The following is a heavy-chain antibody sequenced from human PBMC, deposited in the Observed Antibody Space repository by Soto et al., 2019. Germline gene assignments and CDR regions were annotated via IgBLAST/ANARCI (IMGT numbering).Heavy chain of an antibody. V-gene: IGHV3-66*01. D-gene: IGHD3-10*01. J-gene: IGHJ4*02. CDR2: IYSGGST. Sequence: EVQLVESGGGLVQPGGSLRLSCAASGFTVSSNYMSWVRQAPGKGLEWVSVIYSGGSTYYADSVKGRFTISRDNSKNTLYLQMNSLRAEDKAVYYCARNVQGQNYGSGSHFDYWGQGTLVTVSS. CDR1: GFTVSSNY. CDR3: ARNVQGQNYGSGSHFDY.